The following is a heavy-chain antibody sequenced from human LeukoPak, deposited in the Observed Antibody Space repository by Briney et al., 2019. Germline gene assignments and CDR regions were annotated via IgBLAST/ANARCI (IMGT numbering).Heavy chain of an antibody. V-gene: IGHV3-23*01. Sequence: GGSLRLSCAASGFTFSNYAMSWVRQAPGRGLEWVSAISGGGVSTYYADSVKGRFTISRDNSKNTLNLQMNSLRAEDTAVYYCARLVSSSARGYFDYWGQGTLVTVSS. CDR3: ARLVSSSARGYFDY. D-gene: IGHD6-6*01. CDR2: ISGGGVST. CDR1: GFTFSNYA. J-gene: IGHJ4*02.